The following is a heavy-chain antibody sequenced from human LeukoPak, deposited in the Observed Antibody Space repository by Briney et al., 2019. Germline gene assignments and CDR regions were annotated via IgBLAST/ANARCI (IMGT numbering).Heavy chain of an antibody. CDR2: ISGSGSST. J-gene: IGHJ4*02. CDR1: GFTFSSYA. Sequence: GGSLRLSCAASGFTFSSYAMSWVRQAPGKGLEWVSPISGSGSSTYYADSVKGRFTTSRDNSKNTLYLQRNSLRAEDTAVYYCAKGVAVASPYYFDYWGQGTLVTVSS. V-gene: IGHV3-23*01. D-gene: IGHD6-19*01. CDR3: AKGVAVASPYYFDY.